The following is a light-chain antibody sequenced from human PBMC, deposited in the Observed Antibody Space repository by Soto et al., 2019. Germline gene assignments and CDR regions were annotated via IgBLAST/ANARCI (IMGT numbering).Light chain of an antibody. J-gene: IGKJ1*01. CDR2: GAS. CDR1: QSVRSSY. CDR3: KQRSNWPRT. Sequence: EIVFTQSPVTPSLSPGERATLSCRASQSVRSSYLAWYQQKPGQAPSLLIYGASSRATGIPDRFSGSGSGTDFTLTISSLEPEDFEVYYCKQRSNWPRTFGQGTKVDI. V-gene: IGKV3D-20*02.